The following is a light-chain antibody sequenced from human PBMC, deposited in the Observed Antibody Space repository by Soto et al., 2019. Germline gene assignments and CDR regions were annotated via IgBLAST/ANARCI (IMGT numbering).Light chain of an antibody. CDR1: SSDIGGYNR. V-gene: IGLV2-18*02. CDR3: SSFTSSVTYV. J-gene: IGLJ1*01. CDR2: EVS. Sequence: QSALTQPPSVSGSPGQSVTISCTGTSSDIGGYNRVSWYQQPPGSAPKLLIYEVSDRPSGVPDRFSGSKSGNTASLTISGLQAEDEADYYCSSFTSSVTYVFGTGTKLTVL.